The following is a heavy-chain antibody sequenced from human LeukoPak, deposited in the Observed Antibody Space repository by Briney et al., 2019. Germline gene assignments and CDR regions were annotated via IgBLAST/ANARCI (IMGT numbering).Heavy chain of an antibody. CDR3: ASAYYGSGSYYKIFDY. D-gene: IGHD3-10*01. CDR2: IYSGGST. J-gene: IGHJ4*02. Sequence: GGSLRLSCAASGFTVSSNYMSWVRQAPGKGLEWISVIYSGGSTYYADSVKGRFTISRDNSKNTLYLQMNSLRAEDTGVYYCASAYYGSGSYYKIFDYWGQGTLVTVSS. CDR1: GFTVSSNY. V-gene: IGHV3-53*01.